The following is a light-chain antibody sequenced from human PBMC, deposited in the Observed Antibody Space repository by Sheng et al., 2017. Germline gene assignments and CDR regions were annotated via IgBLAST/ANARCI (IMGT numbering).Light chain of an antibody. CDR1: QSITGSY. Sequence: EVVLTQSPGTLSLSPGERATLSCRASQSITGSYLAWYQQKPGQAPRRLIHGASSRATGIPDRFSGSGSGTDFTLTISRLEPEDSAVYYCQQYGNSPLSFGQGTRLEIK. J-gene: IGKJ5*01. CDR2: GAS. CDR3: QQYGNSPLS. V-gene: IGKV3-20*01.